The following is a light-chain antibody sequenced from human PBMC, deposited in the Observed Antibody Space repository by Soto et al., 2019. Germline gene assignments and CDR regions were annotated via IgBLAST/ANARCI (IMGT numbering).Light chain of an antibody. CDR3: QQRSNWPPVT. CDR1: PSVSSY. V-gene: IGKV3-11*01. J-gene: IGKJ4*01. CDR2: DAS. Sequence: EIVLTQSPATLSLSPGARATLSCRASPSVSSYLAWYQQKPGQAPRLLIYDASNRATGIPARFSGSGSGTDFTLTISSLEPEDFALYYGQQRSNWPPVTFGGGTKVEIK.